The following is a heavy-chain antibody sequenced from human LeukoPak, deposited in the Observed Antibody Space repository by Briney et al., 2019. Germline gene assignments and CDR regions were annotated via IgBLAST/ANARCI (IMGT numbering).Heavy chain of an antibody. CDR1: GFTFSSYS. CDR2: ISSSSSYI. D-gene: IGHD5-18*01. V-gene: IGHV3-21*01. J-gene: IGHJ4*02. CDR3: ARDGHSYGYGYY. Sequence: GGSLRLSRAASGFTFSSYSMNWVRQAPGKGLEWVSSISSSSSYIYYADSVKGRFTISRDNAKNSLYLQMNSLRAEDTAVYYCARDGHSYGYGYYWGQGTLVTVSS.